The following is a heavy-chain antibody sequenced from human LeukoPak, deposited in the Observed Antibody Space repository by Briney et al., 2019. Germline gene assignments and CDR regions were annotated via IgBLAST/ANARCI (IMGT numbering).Heavy chain of an antibody. D-gene: IGHD2-2*01. V-gene: IGHV4-34*01. Sequence: PSETLSLTCAVYGGTLSGYYWSWIRQPPGKGLEWIGEINHSGSTNYNPSLKSRVTISLDTSKNQFSLKLSSVTAADTAVYYCARGFAMTEYYFDYWGQGTLVTVSS. CDR1: GGTLSGYY. CDR3: ARGFAMTEYYFDY. J-gene: IGHJ4*02. CDR2: INHSGST.